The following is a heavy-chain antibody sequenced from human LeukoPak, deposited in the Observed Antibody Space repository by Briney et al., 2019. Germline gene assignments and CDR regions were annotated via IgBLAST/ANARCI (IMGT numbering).Heavy chain of an antibody. V-gene: IGHV5-51*01. CDR1: GYSFTSYW. CDR2: IYPGDSDT. D-gene: IGHD2-2*01. J-gene: IGHJ4*02. Sequence: GESLKISCKGSGYSFTSYWIGWVRQMPGKGLGGMGIIYPGDSDTRYSPSFQGQVTISADKSISTAYLQWSSLKASDTAMYYCARGSVPAAMMEYYFDYWGQGTLVTVSS. CDR3: ARGSVPAAMMEYYFDY.